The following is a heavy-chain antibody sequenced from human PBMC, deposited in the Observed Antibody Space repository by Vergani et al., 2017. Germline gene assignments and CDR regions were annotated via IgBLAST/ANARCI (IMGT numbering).Heavy chain of an antibody. Sequence: EVQLVESGGGLVKPGGSLRLSCAASGFTFSSYSMNWVRQAPGKGLEWVSSISSSSSYIYYADSVKGRFTISRDNAKNSLYLQMNSLRAEDTAVYYCAGVDSGYDWDMDVWGKGTTVTVSS. CDR3: AGVDSGYDWDMDV. V-gene: IGHV3-21*01. J-gene: IGHJ6*04. D-gene: IGHD5-12*01. CDR2: ISSSSSYI. CDR1: GFTFSSYS.